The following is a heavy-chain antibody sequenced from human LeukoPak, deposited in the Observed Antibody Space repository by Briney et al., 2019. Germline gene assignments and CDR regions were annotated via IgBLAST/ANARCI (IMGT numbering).Heavy chain of an antibody. CDR2: IYYSGST. J-gene: IGHJ4*02. CDR3: SRQLLYYDILTGYYTHTNFDY. Sequence: SETLSLTCTVSVDSISSSNYYWGWIRQPPGKGLEWIGSIYYSGSTYYNPSLKSRVTISADTSKNQFSLKLSSVTAADTAVYYCSRQLLYYDILTGYYTHTNFDYWGQGTLVTVSS. V-gene: IGHV4-39*01. CDR1: VDSISSSNYY. D-gene: IGHD3-9*01.